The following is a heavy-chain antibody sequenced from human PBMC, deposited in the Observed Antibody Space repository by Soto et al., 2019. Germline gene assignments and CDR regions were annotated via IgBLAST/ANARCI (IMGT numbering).Heavy chain of an antibody. V-gene: IGHV3-30*18. Sequence: QVQLVESGGGVVQPGRSLRLSCAASGFTFSSYGMHWVRQAPGKGLEWVAVISYDGSNKYYADSVKGRFTISRDNSKNTLYLQMNSLRAEDTAVYYCAKSPLFPPDYWGQGTLVTVSS. CDR3: AKSPLFPPDY. CDR2: ISYDGSNK. J-gene: IGHJ4*02. D-gene: IGHD3-3*01. CDR1: GFTFSSYG.